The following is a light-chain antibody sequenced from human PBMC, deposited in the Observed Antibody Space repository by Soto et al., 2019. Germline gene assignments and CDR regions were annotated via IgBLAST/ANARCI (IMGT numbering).Light chain of an antibody. J-gene: IGKJ2*01. Sequence: ENVLTQSPGTLSLSPGERATLSCRASQSVSSSYLTWYQQTPGQAPRLLIYGASSRATDIPDRFSGSGSGTDFTLTISRLEPEDFAVYYCQQYDSSPVTFGQGTKLEIK. V-gene: IGKV3-20*01. CDR2: GAS. CDR3: QQYDSSPVT. CDR1: QSVSSSY.